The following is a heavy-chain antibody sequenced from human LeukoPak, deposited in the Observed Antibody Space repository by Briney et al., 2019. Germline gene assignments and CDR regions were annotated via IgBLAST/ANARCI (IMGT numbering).Heavy chain of an antibody. CDR2: MNPNSGNT. Sequence: GASVKVSCKASGGTFSSYAISWVRQAPGQGLEWMGWMNPNSGNTGYAQKFQGRVTMTRNTSISTAYMELSSLRSEDTAVYYCAREGEGGIYDYWGQGTLITVSS. D-gene: IGHD2-21*01. J-gene: IGHJ4*02. CDR3: AREGEGGIYDY. V-gene: IGHV1-8*02. CDR1: GGTFSSYA.